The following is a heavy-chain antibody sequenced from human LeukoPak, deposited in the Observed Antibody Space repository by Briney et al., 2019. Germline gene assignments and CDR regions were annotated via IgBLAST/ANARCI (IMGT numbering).Heavy chain of an antibody. J-gene: IGHJ5*02. CDR3: ARGSYSLLGNWFDP. D-gene: IGHD5-12*01. CDR1: GGSISSYY. V-gene: IGHV4-59*01. Sequence: SETLSHTCTVSGGSISSYYWSWIRQPPGKGLEWIGYIYYSGSTNYNPSLKSRVTISVDTSKNQFSLKLSSVTAADTAVYYCARGSYSLLGNWFDPWGQGTLVTVSS. CDR2: IYYSGST.